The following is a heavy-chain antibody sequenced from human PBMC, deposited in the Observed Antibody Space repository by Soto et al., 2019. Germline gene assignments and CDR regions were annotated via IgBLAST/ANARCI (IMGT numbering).Heavy chain of an antibody. Sequence: EVQLLESGGGLVQPGGSLRLSCAASGFTFSSYAMSWVRQAPGKGLEWVSAISGSGGSTYYADSVKGRFTISRDNSKNTLYLQMNGLRAEDTAVYYCAKDSSGWYDAFDIWGQGTMVTVSS. J-gene: IGHJ3*02. V-gene: IGHV3-23*01. CDR2: ISGSGGST. CDR1: GFTFSSYA. CDR3: AKDSSGWYDAFDI. D-gene: IGHD6-19*01.